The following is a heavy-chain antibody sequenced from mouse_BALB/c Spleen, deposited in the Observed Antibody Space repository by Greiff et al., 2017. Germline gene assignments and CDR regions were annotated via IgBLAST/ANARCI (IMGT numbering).Heavy chain of an antibody. CDR2: IHYSGST. CDR1: GYSITSGYS. D-gene: IGHD4-1*01. Sequence: DVQLQESGPDLVKPSQSLSLTCTVTGYSITSGYSWHWIRQFPGNKLEWMGYIHYSGSTNYNPSLKSRISITRDTSKNQFFLQLNSVTTEDTATYYCATRYELENAMDDWGQGTSVTVSS. V-gene: IGHV3-1*02. CDR3: ATRYELENAMDD. J-gene: IGHJ4*01.